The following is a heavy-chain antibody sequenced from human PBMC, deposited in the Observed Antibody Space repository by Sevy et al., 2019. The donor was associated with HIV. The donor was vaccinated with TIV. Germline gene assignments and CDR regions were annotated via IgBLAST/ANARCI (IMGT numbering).Heavy chain of an antibody. CDR1: GFTFSSHW. D-gene: IGHD6-19*01. CDR3: TRGRSGTYGWFDP. Sequence: GWSLRLSCAASGFTFSSHWMHWVRQAPGKGLVWVSRLNGDGSSASYADFVKGRFTISRDNGKNTVYLQISSLTADDTAVYYCTRGRSGTYGWFDPWGQGTLVTVSS. V-gene: IGHV3-74*01. J-gene: IGHJ5*02. CDR2: LNGDGSSA.